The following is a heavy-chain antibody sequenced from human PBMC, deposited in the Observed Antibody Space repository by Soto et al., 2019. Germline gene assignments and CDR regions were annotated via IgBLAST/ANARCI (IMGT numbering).Heavy chain of an antibody. CDR3: ARDHFENFYGDYEFLYFDY. D-gene: IGHD4-17*01. J-gene: IGHJ4*02. V-gene: IGHV1-18*04. CDR2: ISAYNRNT. Sequence: ASVKVSCKASGYTFTSYGISWVRQAPGQGLEWMGWISAYNRNTNYAQKLQGRVTMTTDTSTSTAYMELRSLRSDDTAVYYCARDHFENFYGDYEFLYFDYWGQGTLVTVSS. CDR1: GYTFTSYG.